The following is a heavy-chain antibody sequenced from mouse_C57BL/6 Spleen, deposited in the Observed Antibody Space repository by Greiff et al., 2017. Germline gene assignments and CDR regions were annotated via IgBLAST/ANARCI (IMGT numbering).Heavy chain of an antibody. V-gene: IGHV3-6*01. CDR2: ISYDGSN. D-gene: IGHD2-4*01. CDR3: ARVGDYDWDYYAMDY. Sequence: EVQLVESGPGLVKPSQSLSLTCSVTGYSITSGYYWNWIRQFPGNKLEWMGYISYDGSNNYNPSLKNRISITRDTSKNQFFLKLNSVTTEDTATYYCARVGDYDWDYYAMDYWGQGTSVTVSS. J-gene: IGHJ4*01. CDR1: GYSITSGYY.